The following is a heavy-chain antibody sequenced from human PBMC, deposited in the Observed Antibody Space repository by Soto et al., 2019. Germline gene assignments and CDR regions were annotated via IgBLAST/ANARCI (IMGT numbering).Heavy chain of an antibody. CDR2: IYPGDSDI. V-gene: IGHV5-51*01. CDR1: GYTFTSYW. Sequence: PGESLKISCEASGYTFTSYWIGWVRQTPGKCLEWVGIIYPGDSDIRYSPSFQDQVTISADKSIRPAYLQWRSLKASDTAMYYGATPGATFFQYFQRWGQGTLVTVSS. CDR3: ATPGATFFQYFQR. J-gene: IGHJ1*01.